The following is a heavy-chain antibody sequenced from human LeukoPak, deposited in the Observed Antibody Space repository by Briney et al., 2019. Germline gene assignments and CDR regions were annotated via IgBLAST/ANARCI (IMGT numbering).Heavy chain of an antibody. V-gene: IGHV3-66*01. Sequence: GGSLRLSCAASGFTVSSNYMSWVRQAPGKGLEWVSVIYSGGSTYYADSVKGRCTISRDNSKNTLYLQMNSLRAEDTAVYYCAREGSGSAYYYGMDVWGQGTTVTVSS. CDR3: AREGSGSAYYYGMDV. CDR2: IYSGGST. D-gene: IGHD1-26*01. CDR1: GFTVSSNY. J-gene: IGHJ6*02.